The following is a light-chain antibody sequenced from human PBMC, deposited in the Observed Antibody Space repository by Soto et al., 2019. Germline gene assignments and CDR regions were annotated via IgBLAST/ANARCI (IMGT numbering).Light chain of an antibody. CDR1: QSVCSNY. J-gene: IGKJ4*01. Sequence: ENVLTQSPGTLSLSPGERATLSCRASQSVCSNYLAWYQQKPGQAPRLLIYGASSRATGIPDRFIGSGSGTDFTLTISRLEPEDFAVYYCQQYGGSPRVTFGGGTKVEIK. V-gene: IGKV3-20*01. CDR2: GAS. CDR3: QQYGGSPRVT.